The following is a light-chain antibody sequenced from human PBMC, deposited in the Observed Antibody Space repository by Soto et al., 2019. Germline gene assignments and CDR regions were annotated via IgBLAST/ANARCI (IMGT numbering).Light chain of an antibody. V-gene: IGLV2-11*01. Sequence: QSVLTQPPSASGSPGQSVTISCTGTSSDVGACNYVSWFQQHPGKAPKLMIYDVSKRPSGVPDRFSGSKSGNTASLTISGLQAEDEADYYCCSYAGSYTWVFGGGTKVTVL. CDR3: CSYAGSYTWV. CDR2: DVS. CDR1: SSDVGACNY. J-gene: IGLJ3*02.